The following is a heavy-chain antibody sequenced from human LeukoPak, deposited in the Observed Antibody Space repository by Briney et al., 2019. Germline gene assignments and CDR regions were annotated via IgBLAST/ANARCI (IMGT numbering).Heavy chain of an antibody. J-gene: IGHJ6*03. Sequence: GPSVKVSYKASGYTFTTQAMNWVRQAPGQGLEYIGWIDTNTGNPTYAQRFTGRFVFSLATSVNTAYLQISSLKTEDTGVYYCARRSMVQHMDVWGKGTTVTVSS. CDR1: GYTFTTQA. V-gene: IGHV7-4-1*02. CDR3: ARRSMVQHMDV. CDR2: IDTNTGNP. D-gene: IGHD3-10*01.